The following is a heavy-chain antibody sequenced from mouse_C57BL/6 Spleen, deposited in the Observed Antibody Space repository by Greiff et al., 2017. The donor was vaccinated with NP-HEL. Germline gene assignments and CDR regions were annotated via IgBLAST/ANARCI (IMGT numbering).Heavy chain of an antibody. CDR2: ISDGGSYT. V-gene: IGHV5-4*01. D-gene: IGHD1-1*01. CDR1: GFTFSSYA. CDR3: ARERFGLRFDV. Sequence: EVKVVESGGGLVKPGGSLKLSCAASGFTFSSYAMSWVRQTPEKRLEWVATISDGGSYTYYPDNVKGRFTISRDNAKNNLYLQMSHLKSEDTAMYYCARERFGLRFDVWGTGTTVTVSS. J-gene: IGHJ1*03.